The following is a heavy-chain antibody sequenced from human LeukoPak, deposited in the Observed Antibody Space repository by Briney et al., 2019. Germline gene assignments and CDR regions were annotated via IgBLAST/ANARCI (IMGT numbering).Heavy chain of an antibody. J-gene: IGHJ6*02. CDR3: ARERQQLGYYYYYYGTDV. V-gene: IGHV1-69*04. CDR1: GGTFSSYA. D-gene: IGHD6-13*01. CDR2: IIPILGTA. Sequence: GASVKVSCKASGGTFSSYAISWVRQAPGQGLEWMGRIIPILGTANYAQKFQGRVTITADKSTSTAYMELSSLRSEDTAVYYCARERQQLGYYYYYYGTDVWGQGTTVTVSS.